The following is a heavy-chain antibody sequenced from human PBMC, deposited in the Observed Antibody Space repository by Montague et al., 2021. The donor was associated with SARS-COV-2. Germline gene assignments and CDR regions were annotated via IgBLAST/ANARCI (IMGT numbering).Heavy chain of an antibody. CDR1: GGSISSSSYY. V-gene: IGHV4-39*07. CDR2: IYYSGST. J-gene: IGHJ5*02. D-gene: IGHD2-21*02. Sequence: SETLSLTCTVSGGSISSSSYYWGWIRQPPGKGLEWIGSIYYSGSTYYNPSLKSRATISVDTSKNQFSLKLSSVTAADTAVYYCARDPRKVVTGILYNWFDPWGQGTLVTVSS. CDR3: ARDPRKVVTGILYNWFDP.